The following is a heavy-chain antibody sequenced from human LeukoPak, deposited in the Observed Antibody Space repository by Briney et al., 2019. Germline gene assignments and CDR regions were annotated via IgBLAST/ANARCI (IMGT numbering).Heavy chain of an antibody. CDR2: IWYDGSNK. J-gene: IGHJ3*02. V-gene: IGHV3-33*01. D-gene: IGHD3-22*01. CDR1: GFTFSSYG. CDR3: AREGVYDSSGYVDAFDI. Sequence: GGSLRLSCAASGFTFSSYGMHWVRQAPGKGLEWVAVIWYDGSNKYYADSVKGQFTISRDNSKTTLYLQMNSLRAEDTAVYYCAREGVYDSSGYVDAFDIWGQGTMVTVSS.